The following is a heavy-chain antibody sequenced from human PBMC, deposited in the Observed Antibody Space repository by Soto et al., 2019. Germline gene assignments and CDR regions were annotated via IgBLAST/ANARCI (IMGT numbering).Heavy chain of an antibody. Sequence: PGGSLRLSCAGSGFTLRNYWMSWVRQAPGKGLEWVANIKEDGSQKHYVDSVKGRFTISRDNAKNSLSLQMNSLRADDTAVYYCVRLGGSSGYFDYWGQGILVTVSS. CDR3: VRLGGSSGYFDY. CDR1: GFTLRNYW. CDR2: IKEDGSQK. D-gene: IGHD3-16*01. V-gene: IGHV3-7*01. J-gene: IGHJ4*02.